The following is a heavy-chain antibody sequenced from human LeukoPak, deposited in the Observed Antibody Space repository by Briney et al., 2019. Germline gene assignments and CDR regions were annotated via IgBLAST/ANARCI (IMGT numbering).Heavy chain of an antibody. CDR1: GYTFTSYD. CDR3: ARGLLFDFWSGYYNRWFDP. J-gene: IGHJ5*02. CDR2: MNPNSGNT. D-gene: IGHD3-3*01. Sequence: GASVTVSYKASGYTFTSYDINWVRQATGQGLEWMGWMNPNSGNTGYAQKFQGRVTMTRNTSISTAYMELSSLRSEDTAVYYCARGLLFDFWSGYYNRWFDPWGQGTLVTVSS. V-gene: IGHV1-8*01.